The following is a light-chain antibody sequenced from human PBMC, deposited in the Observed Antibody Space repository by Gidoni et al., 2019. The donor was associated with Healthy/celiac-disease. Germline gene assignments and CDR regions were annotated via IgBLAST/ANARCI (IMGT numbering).Light chain of an antibody. J-gene: IGKJ1*01. CDR1: QSVSSN. CDR3: QQYNNWPGT. CDR2: GAS. V-gene: IGKV3-15*01. Sequence: EIVMTQSPATLSVSPGERATLSCRASQSVSSNLSWYQQKPAQAPPLLLYGASTRATGSPAEFIGSGSGREFSLTISSMQYEDFAVDYCQQYNNWPGTFGQGTKVEIK.